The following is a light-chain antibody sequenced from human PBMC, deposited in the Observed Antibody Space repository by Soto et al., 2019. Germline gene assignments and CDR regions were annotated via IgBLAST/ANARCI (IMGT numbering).Light chain of an antibody. CDR2: EVS. Sequence: QSALTQPPSVSGSPGQSVTISCTGTSSDVGGYNYVSWYQQHPGKAPKLMIYEVSNRPSGVSNRFSGSKSGNTASLTISGLQAEDEADYYCTSYTTTSTVVFGGG. CDR1: SSDVGGYNY. V-gene: IGLV2-14*01. J-gene: IGLJ2*01. CDR3: TSYTTTSTVV.